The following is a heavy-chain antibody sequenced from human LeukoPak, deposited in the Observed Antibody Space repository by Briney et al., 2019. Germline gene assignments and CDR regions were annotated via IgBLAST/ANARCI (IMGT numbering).Heavy chain of an antibody. CDR2: IRSKADGGTP. CDR3: TTRSPARYCSDGACYSSADY. D-gene: IGHD2-15*01. V-gene: IGHV3-15*07. Sequence: GGSLRLSCAASGFSFSDAWMNWVRQAPGKGLEWVGHIRSKADGGTPDYIAPVKGRFTISRDDSKDTPYLQMNSLNTEDTAMYYCTTRSPARYCSDGACYSSADYWGQGTLVTVSS. J-gene: IGHJ4*02. CDR1: GFSFSDAW.